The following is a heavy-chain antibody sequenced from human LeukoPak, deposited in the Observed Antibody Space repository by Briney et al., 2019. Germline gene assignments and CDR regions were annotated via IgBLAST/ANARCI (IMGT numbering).Heavy chain of an antibody. CDR2: IRSKADGGTP. CDR3: TTRSPARYCSDGACYSSADY. D-gene: IGHD2-15*01. V-gene: IGHV3-15*07. Sequence: GGSLRLSCAASGFSFSDAWMNWVRQAPGKGLEWVGHIRSKADGGTPDYIAPVKGRFTISRDDSKDTPYLQMNSLNTEDTAMYYCTTRSPARYCSDGACYSSADYWGQGTLVTVSS. J-gene: IGHJ4*02. CDR1: GFSFSDAW.